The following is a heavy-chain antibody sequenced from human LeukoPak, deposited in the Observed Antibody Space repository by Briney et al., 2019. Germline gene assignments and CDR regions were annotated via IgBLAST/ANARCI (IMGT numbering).Heavy chain of an antibody. Sequence: SETLSLTCTVSGGSISSYYWSWIRQPPGKGLEWIGYIYYSGSTNYNPSLKSRVTISVDTSKNQFSLKLSSVTAADTAVYYCARRGKGDGYNPDWYFDLWGRGTLVTVSP. V-gene: IGHV4-59*08. D-gene: IGHD5-24*01. CDR3: ARRGKGDGYNPDWYFDL. CDR1: GGSISSYY. CDR2: IYYSGST. J-gene: IGHJ2*01.